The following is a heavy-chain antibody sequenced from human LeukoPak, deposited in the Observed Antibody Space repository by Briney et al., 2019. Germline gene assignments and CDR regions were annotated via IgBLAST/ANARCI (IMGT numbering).Heavy chain of an antibody. V-gene: IGHV4-61*02. CDR3: ARGFGVVIMEDAFDI. J-gene: IGHJ3*02. D-gene: IGHD3-3*01. CDR2: IYTSGNT. Sequence: PSETLSLTCTVSGGSISSGSYYWSWIRQPAGKGLEWIGRIYTSGNTNYNPSLRGRVTISVDTFKNQFSLKLSSVTAADTAVYYCARGFGVVIMEDAFDIWGQGTMVTVSS. CDR1: GGSISSGSYY.